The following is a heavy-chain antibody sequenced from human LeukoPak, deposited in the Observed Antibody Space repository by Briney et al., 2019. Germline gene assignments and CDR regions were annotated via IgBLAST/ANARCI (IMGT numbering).Heavy chain of an antibody. CDR2: FDPEDGET. Sequence: GASVKVSCKVSGYTLTELSMHWVRQAPGKGLEWMGGFDPEDGETIYAQKFQGRVTLTEDTSTDTAYMELSSLRSEDTAVYYCATRANYYDSSGYYYVGWGQGTLVTVSS. J-gene: IGHJ4*02. CDR1: GYTLTELS. D-gene: IGHD3-22*01. V-gene: IGHV1-24*01. CDR3: ATRANYYDSSGYYYVG.